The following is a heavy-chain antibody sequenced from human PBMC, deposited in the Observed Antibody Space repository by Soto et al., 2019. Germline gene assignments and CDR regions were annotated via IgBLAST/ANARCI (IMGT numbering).Heavy chain of an antibody. CDR2: VYHTGDT. D-gene: IGHD2-21*02. CDR1: CGTVARRHW. V-gene: IGHV4-4*02. Sequence: SEALSLTSGVSCGTVARRHWVSWVPQSPGRGLEWIGNVYHTGDTNFNPSLQSRVTFSVDKSNNQFSLRLTSVTAADTAVYFCAREIVTAGGNNYFDPWGPGTLVTVSS. CDR3: AREIVTAGGNNYFDP. J-gene: IGHJ5*02.